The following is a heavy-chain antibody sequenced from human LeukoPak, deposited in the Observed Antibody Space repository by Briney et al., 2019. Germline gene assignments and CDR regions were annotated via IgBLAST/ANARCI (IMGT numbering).Heavy chain of an antibody. CDR2: ISSSSSTI. V-gene: IGHV3-48*01. D-gene: IGHD5-12*01. J-gene: IGHJ4*02. CDR1: GFTFSSYS. CDR3: AKGYSGYDWSLVDY. Sequence: GGSLRLSCAASGFTFSSYSMNWVRQAPGKGLEWVSYISSSSSTIYYADSVKGRFTISRDNAKNSLYLQMNSLRAEDTAVYYCAKGYSGYDWSLVDYWGQGTLVTVSS.